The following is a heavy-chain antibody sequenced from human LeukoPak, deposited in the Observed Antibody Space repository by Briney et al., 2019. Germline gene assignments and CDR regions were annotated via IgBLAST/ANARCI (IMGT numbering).Heavy chain of an antibody. CDR3: ARRGPSLYDF. D-gene: IGHD3-10*01. V-gene: IGHV1-46*01. CDR2: INPSGGST. J-gene: IGHJ4*02. Sequence: ASVKVSCKASGYTFTSYYMHWVRQAPGQGLEWMGIINPSGGSTSYAQKFQDRLTMTTDTSATIAYMELRSLTSDDTAVYYCARRGPSLYDFWGQRTLVTVSS. CDR1: GYTFTSYY.